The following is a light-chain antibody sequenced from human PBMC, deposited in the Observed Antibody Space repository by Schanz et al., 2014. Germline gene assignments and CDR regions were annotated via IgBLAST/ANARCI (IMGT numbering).Light chain of an antibody. V-gene: IGLV2-14*02. CDR2: EGS. CDR3: SSYTSSSTLL. Sequence: QSALTQPASVSGSPGQSITISCTGTSSDVGSYNLVSWYQQHPGKAPKLMIYEGSKRPSGVSNRFSGSNSGNTASLAISGLQPEDEADYYCSSYTSSSTLLFGGGTKVTVL. J-gene: IGLJ2*01. CDR1: SSDVGSYNL.